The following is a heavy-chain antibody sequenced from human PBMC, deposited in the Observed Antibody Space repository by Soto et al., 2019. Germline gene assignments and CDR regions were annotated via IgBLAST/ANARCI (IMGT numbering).Heavy chain of an antibody. D-gene: IGHD1-26*01. CDR3: ARRWGPTFDF. CDR1: GGSISSSSYY. V-gene: IGHV4-39*07. J-gene: IGHJ4*02. Sequence: PSETLSLTCTVSGGSISSSSYYWGWIRQPPGKGLEWIGSIYYSGSTNYNPSLKSRVTISVDTSKNQFSLKLSSVTAADTAVYYCARRWGPTFDFWGQGTLVTVS. CDR2: IYYSGST.